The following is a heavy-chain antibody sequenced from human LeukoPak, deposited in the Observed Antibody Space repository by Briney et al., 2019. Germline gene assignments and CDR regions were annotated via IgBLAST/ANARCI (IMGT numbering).Heavy chain of an antibody. J-gene: IGHJ6*03. D-gene: IGHD2-2*02. CDR1: GGSFSGYY. CDR2: INHSGST. V-gene: IGHV4-34*01. CDR3: ARGGKQIGRYCSSTSCYTGLSRAYYMDV. Sequence: SETLSLTCAVYGGSFSGYYWSWIRQPPGKGLEWIGEINHSGSTNYNPSLKSRVAISVDTSKNRFSLKLSSVTAADTAVYYCARGGKQIGRYCSSTSCYTGLSRAYYMDVWGKGTTVTVSS.